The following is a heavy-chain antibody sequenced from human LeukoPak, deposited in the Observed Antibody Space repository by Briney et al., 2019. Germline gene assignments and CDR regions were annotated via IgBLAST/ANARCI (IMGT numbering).Heavy chain of an antibody. CDR1: GGTFSNSA. CDR3: ARDVIAAAGTPLASLDY. Sequence: SVKVSCKASGGTFSNSAISWVRQAPGQGLEWMGGIIPIFGTANYAQRFQGRVTITADESTTTAYMEVSSLRSEDTAVYYCARDVIAAAGTPLASLDYWGQGTLVTVSS. J-gene: IGHJ4*02. V-gene: IGHV1-69*13. CDR2: IIPIFGTA. D-gene: IGHD6-13*01.